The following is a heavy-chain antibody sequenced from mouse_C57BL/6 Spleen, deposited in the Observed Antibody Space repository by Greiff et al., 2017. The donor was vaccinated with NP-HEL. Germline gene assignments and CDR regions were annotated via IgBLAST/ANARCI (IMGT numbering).Heavy chain of an antibody. D-gene: IGHD1-1*01. V-gene: IGHV5-17*01. J-gene: IGHJ1*03. CDR2: ISSGSSTI. CDR1: GFTFSDYG. CDR3: ARRDYGSSYYWYFDV. Sequence: VQLKESGGGLVKPGGSLKLSCAASGFTFSDYGMHWVRQAPEKGLEWVAYISSGSSTIYYADTVKGRFTISRDNAKNTLFLQMTSLRSEDTAMYYCARRDYGSSYYWYFDVWGTGTTVTVSS.